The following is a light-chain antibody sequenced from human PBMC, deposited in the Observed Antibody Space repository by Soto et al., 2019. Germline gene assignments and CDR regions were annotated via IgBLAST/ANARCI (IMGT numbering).Light chain of an antibody. Sequence: IQVTQSPSSLSASVGDRLSITCRASQVITNDLGWYQQKPGKAPKRLIYAASTLQSGVPSRFSGSGSGTEFTLTISSLQTEDVATYYCLQLNTYPWTFGQGTKVDSK. V-gene: IGKV1-17*01. J-gene: IGKJ1*01. CDR3: LQLNTYPWT. CDR2: AAS. CDR1: QVITND.